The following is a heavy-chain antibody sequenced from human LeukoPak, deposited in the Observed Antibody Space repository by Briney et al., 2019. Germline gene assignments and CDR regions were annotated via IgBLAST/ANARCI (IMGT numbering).Heavy chain of an antibody. J-gene: IGHJ4*02. CDR2: IWYDGSNK. CDR3: AGVNGGSQTYYDFWSGYFDY. CDR1: GFTFSSYG. V-gene: IGHV3-33*01. D-gene: IGHD3-3*01. Sequence: PGRSLRLSCAASGFTFSSYGMHWVRQAPGKGLEWVAVIWYDGSNKYYADSVKGRFTISRDNSKNTLYLQMNSLRAEDTAVYYCAGVNGGSQTYYDFWSGYFDYWGQGTLVTVSS.